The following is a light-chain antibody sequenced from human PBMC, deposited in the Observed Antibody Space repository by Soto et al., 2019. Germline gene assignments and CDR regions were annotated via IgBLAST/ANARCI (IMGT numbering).Light chain of an antibody. CDR3: QCYDCSLSGSFYV. CDR2: GNS. J-gene: IGLJ1*01. Sequence: QSVLTQPPSVSGAPGQRVTISCTGSSSNIGAGYDVHWYQQLPGTAPKLLIYGNSNRPSGVPDRFSGSNSGTSASLAITGLQAEDEAEDYCQCYDCSLSGSFYVFGTGTKLTVL. CDR1: SSNIGAGYD. V-gene: IGLV1-40*01.